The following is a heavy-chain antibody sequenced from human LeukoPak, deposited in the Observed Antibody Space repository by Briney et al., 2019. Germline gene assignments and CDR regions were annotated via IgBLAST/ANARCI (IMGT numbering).Heavy chain of an antibody. D-gene: IGHD3-10*01. V-gene: IGHV4-59*11. CDR3: VKVGYGSGTWGWFDP. CDR1: GASISSHY. J-gene: IGHJ5*02. CDR2: IYPGGSI. Sequence: PSETLSLTCTVTGASISSHYWSWIRQPPGKGLECIGSIYPGGSIDSNPSLKSRATISGNSSKNHLSRKLTSVTAADTATYYCVKVGYGSGTWGWFDPWGQGTLVSVSA.